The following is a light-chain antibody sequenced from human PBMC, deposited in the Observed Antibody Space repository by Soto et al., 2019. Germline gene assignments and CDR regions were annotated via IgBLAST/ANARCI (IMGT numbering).Light chain of an antibody. CDR1: QSVSRY. CDR3: QQRSSWPPT. Sequence: EIVLTQSPATLSLSPGERATLSCRASQSVSRYLAWYQQRPGQAPRLLIYDTSNRVTGIPARFSGSGSGTDFTLTISSLEPEDFAVYYCQQRSSWPPTFGQGTKVYI. J-gene: IGKJ1*01. CDR2: DTS. V-gene: IGKV3-11*01.